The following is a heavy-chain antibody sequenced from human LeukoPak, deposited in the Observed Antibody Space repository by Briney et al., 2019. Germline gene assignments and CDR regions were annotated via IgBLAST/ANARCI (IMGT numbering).Heavy chain of an antibody. J-gene: IGHJ1*01. D-gene: IGHD3-22*01. CDR1: GYTFTSYD. CDR2: MNPNSGNT. V-gene: IGHV1-8*03. Sequence: ASVKVSCKASGYTFTSYDINWVRQATGQGLEWMRWMNPNSGNTGYAQKFQGRVTITSNTSISTAYMELSRLRSDDTAVYYCARASYDSSDYEYFQHWGQGTLVTVSS. CDR3: ARASYDSSDYEYFQH.